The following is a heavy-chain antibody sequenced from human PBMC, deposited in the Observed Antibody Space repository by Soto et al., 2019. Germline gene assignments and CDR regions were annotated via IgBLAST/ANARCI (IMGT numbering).Heavy chain of an antibody. CDR1: FGSYG. Sequence: FGSYGGRRVLQDTGKGLEWVAIISYDGSTIYYADSVKGRFTISRDNAKNSLYLQMNSLRDEDTAVYYCESDPGYSYAPPAYWGKGTPVTVTS. J-gene: IGHJ4*02. CDR2: ISYDGSTI. V-gene: IGHV3-30*12. CDR3: ESDPGYSYAPPAY. D-gene: IGHD5-18*01.